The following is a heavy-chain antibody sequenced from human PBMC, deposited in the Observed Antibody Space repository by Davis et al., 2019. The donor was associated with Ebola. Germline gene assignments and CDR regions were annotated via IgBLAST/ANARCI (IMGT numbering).Heavy chain of an antibody. V-gene: IGHV1-18*01. CDR2: ISAYNGNT. CDR1: GYTFTSYG. CDR3: ARHFYSSGPWSAFDI. Sequence: ASVKVSCKASGYTFTSYGISWVRQAPGQGLEWMGWISAYNGNTNYAQKLQGRVTMTTDTSTSTAYMELRSLRSDDTAVYYCARHFYSSGPWSAFDIWGQGTMVTVSS. D-gene: IGHD6-19*01. J-gene: IGHJ3*02.